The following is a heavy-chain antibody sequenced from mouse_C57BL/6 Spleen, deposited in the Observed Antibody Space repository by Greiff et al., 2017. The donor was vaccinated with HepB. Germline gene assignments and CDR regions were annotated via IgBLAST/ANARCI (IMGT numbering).Heavy chain of an antibody. CDR2: IRNKANNHAT. J-gene: IGHJ4*01. D-gene: IGHD2-5*01. V-gene: IGHV6-6*01. Sequence: EVQVVESGGGLVQPGGSMKLSCAASGFTFSDAWMDWVRQSPEKGLEWVAEIRNKANNHATYYAESVKGRFTISRDDSKSSVYLQMNSLRAEDTGIYYCTRRGAYYSNYQRAMDYWGQGTSVTVSS. CDR1: GFTFSDAW. CDR3: TRRGAYYSNYQRAMDY.